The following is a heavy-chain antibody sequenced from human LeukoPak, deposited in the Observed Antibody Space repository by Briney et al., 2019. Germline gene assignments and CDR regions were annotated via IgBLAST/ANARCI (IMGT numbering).Heavy chain of an antibody. J-gene: IGHJ4*02. CDR1: GYSISSGYS. CDR3: AGLTYYYDSSGYHLDY. Sequence: SETLPLTCAVSGYSISSGYSWGWIRQPPGKGLEWLGSFYHSGTTYYNPSLKSRVTISVGTSKNQFSLKVNSVTAADTAVYYCAGLTYYYDSSGYHLDYWGQGTLVTVSS. D-gene: IGHD3-22*01. CDR2: FYHSGTT. V-gene: IGHV4-38-2*01.